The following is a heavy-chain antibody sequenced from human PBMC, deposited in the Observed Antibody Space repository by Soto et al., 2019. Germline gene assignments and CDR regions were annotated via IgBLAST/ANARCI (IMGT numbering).Heavy chain of an antibody. CDR3: AKGHQLLWFGESNYYYYGMDV. CDR1: GFTFSSYA. J-gene: IGHJ6*02. D-gene: IGHD3-10*01. V-gene: IGHV3-23*01. CDR2: ISGSGGST. Sequence: PGGSLRLSCAASGFTFSSYAMSWVRQAPGKGLEWVSAISGSGGSTYYADSVKGRFTISRDNSKNTLYLQMNSLRAEDTAVYYCAKGHQLLWFGESNYYYYGMDVWGQGTTVTVSS.